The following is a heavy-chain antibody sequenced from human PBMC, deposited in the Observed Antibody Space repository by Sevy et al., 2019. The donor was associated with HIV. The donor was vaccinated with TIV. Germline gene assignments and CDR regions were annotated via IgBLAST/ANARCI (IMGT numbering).Heavy chain of an antibody. CDR2: ISDSGGYT. Sequence: GSLRLSCVVSGFTFSNYYMSWVRQAPGKGLELVSVISDSGGYTSYTDSVKGRFTISRDNSKNTLYLQMNSLRVENRARYYCANRAGPIFDNWGQGTLVTVSS. CDR1: GFTFSNYY. D-gene: IGHD6-19*01. J-gene: IGHJ4*02. CDR3: ANRAGPIFDN. V-gene: IGHV3-23*01.